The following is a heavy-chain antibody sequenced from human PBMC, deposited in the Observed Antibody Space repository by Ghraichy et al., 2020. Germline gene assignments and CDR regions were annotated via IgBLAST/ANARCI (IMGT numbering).Heavy chain of an antibody. J-gene: IGHJ4*02. V-gene: IGHV4-59*08. CDR2: IYYSGST. CDR3: ARALYSGPFDY. D-gene: IGHD1-26*01. Sequence: SETLSLTCTVSGGSISSYYWSWIRQPPGKGLEWIGYIYYSGSTNYNPSLKSRVTISVDTSKNQFSLKLSSVTAADTAVYYCARALYSGPFDYWGQGTLVTVSS. CDR1: GGSISSYY.